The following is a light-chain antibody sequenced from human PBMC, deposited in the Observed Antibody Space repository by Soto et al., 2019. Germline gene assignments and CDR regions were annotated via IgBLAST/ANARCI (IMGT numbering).Light chain of an antibody. CDR3: CAYAGSNTLV. CDR1: SSDVGSYNL. CDR2: EGS. V-gene: IGLV2-23*01. J-gene: IGLJ2*01. Sequence: QSALTQPASVSGSPGQSITISCTGTSSDVGSYNLVSWYQQHPGKAPKLMIYEGSKRPSGVSNRFSGSKSGNTASLTFSGLQAEDEADYYCCAYAGSNTLVFGGGTKLTVL.